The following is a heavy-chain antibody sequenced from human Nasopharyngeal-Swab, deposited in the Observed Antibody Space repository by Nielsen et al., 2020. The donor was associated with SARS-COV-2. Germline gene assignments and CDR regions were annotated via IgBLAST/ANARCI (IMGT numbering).Heavy chain of an antibody. J-gene: IGHJ4*02. D-gene: IGHD7-27*01. V-gene: IGHV3-11*04. Sequence: GESLKISCAASGFTFSDYYMSWIRQAPGKGLEYNSYISGSGGTIYYGDSMKGRFTISRDNAKNSLYLQMNSLRAEDTAVYYCARVRANWDFDYWGQGTLVTVSS. CDR3: ARVRANWDFDY. CDR2: ISGSGGTI. CDR1: GFTFSDYY.